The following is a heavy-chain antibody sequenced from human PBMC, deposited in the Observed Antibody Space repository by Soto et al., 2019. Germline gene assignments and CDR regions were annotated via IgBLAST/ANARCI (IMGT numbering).Heavy chain of an antibody. J-gene: IGHJ4*02. V-gene: IGHV3-74*01. CDR2: INSDGSST. CDR1: GFTFSSYW. D-gene: IGHD2-15*01. CDR3: VRTSLVVAAATREDY. Sequence: VQLVESGGGLVQPGGSLRLSCAASGFTFSSYWMHWSRQAPGKGLVWVSRINSDGSSTSYADSLKGRFAISSDNANNTLYLQRNSLRAEDTAVYYCVRTSLVVAAATREDYWGQGTLVTVSS.